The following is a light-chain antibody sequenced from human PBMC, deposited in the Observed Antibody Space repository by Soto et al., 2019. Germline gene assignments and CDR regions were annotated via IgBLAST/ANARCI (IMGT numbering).Light chain of an antibody. CDR2: DAS. CDR1: QSVSSSY. CDR3: QQRSNA. Sequence: EVVMTQSPAPLSVSPAERATLSCRASQSVSSSYLAWYQQKPGQAPRLLIYDASNRATGIPARFSGSGSGTDFTLTISSLEPEDFAVYYCQQRSNAFGQGTRLEIK. V-gene: IGKV3D-20*02. J-gene: IGKJ5*01.